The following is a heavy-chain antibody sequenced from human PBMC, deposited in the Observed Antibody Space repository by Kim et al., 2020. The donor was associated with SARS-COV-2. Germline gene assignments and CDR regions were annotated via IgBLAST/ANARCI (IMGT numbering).Heavy chain of an antibody. D-gene: IGHD3-22*01. CDR1: GGSISSSSYY. V-gene: IGHV4-39*01. CDR3: ARQGESSGYYYNVHSY. J-gene: IGHJ4*02. Sequence: SETLSLTCTVSGGSISSSSYYWGWIRQPPGQGLEWIGSIYYSGSTYYNPSLKSRVTISVDTSKNQFSLKLSSVTAADTAVYYCARQGESSGYYYNVHSYWGQGTLVTVSS. CDR2: IYYSGST.